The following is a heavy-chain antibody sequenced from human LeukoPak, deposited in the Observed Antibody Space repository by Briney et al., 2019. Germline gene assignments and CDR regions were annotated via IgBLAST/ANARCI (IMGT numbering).Heavy chain of an antibody. D-gene: IGHD2-2*01. CDR2: INPNSGGT. V-gene: IGHV1-2*02. CDR3: ARICIVTSCYAFDI. Sequence: ASVKVSCKASGYTFTDYYIHWVRQAPGQGLEWMGWINPNSGGTNYAQKFLGGVTMTRDTSISTAYMELSRLRSDDTAVYYCARICIVTSCYAFDIWGQGTTVTVS. J-gene: IGHJ3*02. CDR1: GYTFTDYY.